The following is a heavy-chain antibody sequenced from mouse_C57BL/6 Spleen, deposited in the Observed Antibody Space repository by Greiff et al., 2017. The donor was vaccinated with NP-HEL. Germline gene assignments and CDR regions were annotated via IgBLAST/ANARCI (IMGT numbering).Heavy chain of an antibody. CDR1: GYTFTSYW. CDR2: IYPGSGST. CDR3: ARSPYDFYAMDY. Sequence: QVHVKQPGAELVKPGASVKMSCKASGYTFTSYWITWVKQRPGQGLEWIGDIYPGSGSTNYNEKFKSKATLTVDTSSSTAYMQLSSLTSEDSAVYYCARSPYDFYAMDYWGQGTSVTVSS. J-gene: IGHJ4*01. V-gene: IGHV1-55*01. D-gene: IGHD6-5*01.